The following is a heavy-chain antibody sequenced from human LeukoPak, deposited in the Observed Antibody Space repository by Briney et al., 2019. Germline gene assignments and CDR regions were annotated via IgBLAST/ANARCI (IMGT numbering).Heavy chain of an antibody. D-gene: IGHD2-15*01. CDR3: AKLDCSGGSCYGFDYYYYGMDV. CDR1: GFTFSSYG. Sequence: GGSLRLSCAASGFTFSSYGMHWVRQAPGKGLEWVAAISYEGSNKYYADSVKGRFTISRDNYKNTLYLQMNSLRAEDTAVYYCAKLDCSGGSCYGFDYYYYGMDVWGKGSTATVSS. CDR2: ISYEGSNK. J-gene: IGHJ6*04. V-gene: IGHV3-30*18.